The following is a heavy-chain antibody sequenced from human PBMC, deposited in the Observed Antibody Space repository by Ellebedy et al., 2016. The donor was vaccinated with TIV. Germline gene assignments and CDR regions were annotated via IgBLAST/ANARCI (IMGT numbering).Heavy chain of an antibody. J-gene: IGHJ4*02. Sequence: GESLKISCAASGLTFSSNAMTWVRQAPGKGLEWVSGLTGSCDSSFYADSLKGRFTLSRDNSKNTLYLQMNARRAEDTAVYYCAKERTSGWDYWGQGTLVTVSS. CDR1: GLTFSSNA. D-gene: IGHD6-19*01. CDR2: LTGSCDSS. CDR3: AKERTSGWDY. V-gene: IGHV3-23*01.